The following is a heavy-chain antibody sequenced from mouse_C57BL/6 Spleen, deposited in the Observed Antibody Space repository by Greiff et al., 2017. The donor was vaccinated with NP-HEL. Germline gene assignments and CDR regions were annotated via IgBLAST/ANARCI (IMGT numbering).Heavy chain of an antibody. J-gene: IGHJ2*01. CDR2: INPSNGGT. Sequence: QVHVKQSGTELVKPGASVKLSCKASGYTFTSYWMHWVKQRPGQGLEWIGNINPSNGGTNYNEKFKSKATLTVDKSSSTAYMQLSSLTSEDSAVYYCARGVYYGNPYYFDYWGQGTTLTVSS. CDR3: ARGVYYGNPYYFDY. D-gene: IGHD2-1*01. CDR1: GYTFTSYW. V-gene: IGHV1-53*01.